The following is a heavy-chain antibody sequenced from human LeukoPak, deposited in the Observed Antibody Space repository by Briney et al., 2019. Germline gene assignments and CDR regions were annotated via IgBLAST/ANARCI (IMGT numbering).Heavy chain of an antibody. CDR3: ARGRMVRGVNFDY. J-gene: IGHJ4*02. V-gene: IGHV4-34*01. CDR2: INHSGST. Sequence: PSETLSLTSAVYGGSFSGYYWSWIRQPPGKGLEWIGEINHSGSTNYNPSLKSRVTISVDTSKNQFSLKLSSVTAADTAVYYCARGRMVRGVNFDYWGQGTLVTVSS. CDR1: GGSFSGYY. D-gene: IGHD3-10*01.